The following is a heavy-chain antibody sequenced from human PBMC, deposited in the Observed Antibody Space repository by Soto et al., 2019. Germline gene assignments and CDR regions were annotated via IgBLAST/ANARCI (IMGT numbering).Heavy chain of an antibody. CDR3: ARGFVGVLRYFDWPIGRWFDP. CDR1: GGSISSGGYY. J-gene: IGHJ5*02. CDR2: IYYSGST. D-gene: IGHD3-9*01. V-gene: IGHV4-31*03. Sequence: SETLSLTCTVSGGSISSGGYYWSWIRQHPGKGLEWIGYIYYSGSTYYNPSLKSRVTISVDTSKNQFSLKLSSVTAADTAVYYCARGFVGVLRYFDWPIGRWFDPWGQGTLVTVSS.